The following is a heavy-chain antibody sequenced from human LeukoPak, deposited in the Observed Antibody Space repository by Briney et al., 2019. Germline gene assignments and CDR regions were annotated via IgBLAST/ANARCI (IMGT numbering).Heavy chain of an antibody. CDR2: IIPIFATS. Sequence: SVKVSCKASGGTFNSYAISWVRQAGGQGGEGMGGIIPIFATSNYAQKFQGRVTITTDESTSTAYMELSSLRSEDTAVYYCATVPAASIRFDYWGQGTLVTVSS. CDR1: GGTFNSYA. CDR3: ATVPAASIRFDY. D-gene: IGHD2-2*01. V-gene: IGHV1-69*05. J-gene: IGHJ4*02.